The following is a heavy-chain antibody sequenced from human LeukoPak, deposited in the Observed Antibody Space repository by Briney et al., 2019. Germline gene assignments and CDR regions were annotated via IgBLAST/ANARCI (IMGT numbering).Heavy chain of an antibody. J-gene: IGHJ6*03. Sequence: ASVKVSCKASGYTFTSYAMNWVRQAPGQGLEWMGWINTNTGNPTYAQGFTGRFVFSLDTSVSTAYLQISSLKAEDTAVYYCARTIAAAGGTYYYMDVWGKGTTVTVSS. D-gene: IGHD6-13*01. CDR1: GYTFTSYA. CDR3: ARTIAAAGGTYYYMDV. V-gene: IGHV7-4-1*02. CDR2: INTNTGNP.